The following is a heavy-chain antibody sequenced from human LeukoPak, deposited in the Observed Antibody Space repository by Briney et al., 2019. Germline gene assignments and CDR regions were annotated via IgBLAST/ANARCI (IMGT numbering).Heavy chain of an antibody. Sequence: GSLRLSCAASGFTFSSYAMHWVRQAPGKGLEWVAVVSYEGTIKYYSDSAKGRFTISRDNSNSLISLQMNNLTTEDTAVYYCAREKFDSWGQGTLVIVSP. CDR2: VSYEGTIK. CDR1: GFTFSSYA. CDR3: AREKFDS. V-gene: IGHV3-30*14. J-gene: IGHJ5*01.